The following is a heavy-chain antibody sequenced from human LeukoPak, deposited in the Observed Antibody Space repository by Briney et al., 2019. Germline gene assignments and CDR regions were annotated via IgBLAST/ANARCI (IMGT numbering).Heavy chain of an antibody. V-gene: IGHV1-2*06. CDR3: ARVATSPYCSSTSCYFDGMDV. J-gene: IGHJ6*02. D-gene: IGHD2-2*01. CDR1: GYTFTGYY. Sequence: ASVKVSCKAFGYTFTGYYMHWVRQAPGQGLEWMGRINPNSGGTNYAQKFQGRVTMTRDTSISTAYMELSRLRSDDTAVYYCARVATSPYCSSTSCYFDGMDVWGQGTTVTVSS. CDR2: INPNSGGT.